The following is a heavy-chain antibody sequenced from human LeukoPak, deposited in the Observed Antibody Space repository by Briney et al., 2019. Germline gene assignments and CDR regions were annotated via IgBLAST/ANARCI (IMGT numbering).Heavy chain of an antibody. J-gene: IGHJ4*02. CDR3: ARAGDLYDFWSGYYYVY. Sequence: PSETLSLTCTVSGGSISSYYWSWIRQPPGKGLEWIGYIYYSGSTNYNPSLKSRVTISVDTSKDQFSLKLSSVTAADTAVYYCARAGDLYDFWSGYYYVYWGQGTLVTVSS. V-gene: IGHV4-59*01. CDR2: IYYSGST. CDR1: GGSISSYY. D-gene: IGHD3-3*01.